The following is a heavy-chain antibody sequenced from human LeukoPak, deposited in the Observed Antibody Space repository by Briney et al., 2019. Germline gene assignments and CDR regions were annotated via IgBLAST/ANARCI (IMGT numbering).Heavy chain of an antibody. V-gene: IGHV4-34*01. CDR2: INHSGST. D-gene: IGHD2-2*01. J-gene: IGHJ5*02. CDR1: GGSFSGYY. Sequence: PSETLSLTCAVYGGSFSGYYWSWIRQPPGKGLEWIGEINHSGSTNYNPSLKSRVTISVDTSKNQFSLKLSSVTAADTAVYYCATSTDFVVVPAARGYNWFDPWGQGTLVTVSS. CDR3: ATSTDFVVVPAARGYNWFDP.